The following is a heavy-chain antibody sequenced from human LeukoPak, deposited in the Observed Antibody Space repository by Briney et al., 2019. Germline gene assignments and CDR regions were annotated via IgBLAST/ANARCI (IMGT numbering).Heavy chain of an antibody. V-gene: IGHV4-34*01. CDR2: INHSGST. J-gene: IGHJ6*03. D-gene: IGHD1-1*01. Sequence: SETLSLTCAVYGGSFSGYYWSWIRQPPGKGLEWIGEINHSGSTNYNPSLKSRVTISVDTSKNQFSLKLSSVTAADTAVYYCASARSYYYYYMDVWAKGPRSPSP. CDR3: ASARSYYYYYMDV. CDR1: GGSFSGYY.